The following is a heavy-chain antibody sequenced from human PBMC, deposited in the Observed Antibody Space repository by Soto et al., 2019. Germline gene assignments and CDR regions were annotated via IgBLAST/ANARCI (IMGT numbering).Heavy chain of an antibody. V-gene: IGHV1-18*01. CDR1: GYTFTSFG. D-gene: IGHD3-22*01. Sequence: QVQLAQSGAEVKKPGASVKVSCKASGYTFTSFGITWVRQAPGQGLEWVGWISAYNGNTNYAQKVQGRVSMTTDTSTSTAYLELRSLRSDDTAVYYCERSYHDSSGYPCDYWGQGTLVTVSS. CDR3: ERSYHDSSGYPCDY. J-gene: IGHJ4*02. CDR2: ISAYNGNT.